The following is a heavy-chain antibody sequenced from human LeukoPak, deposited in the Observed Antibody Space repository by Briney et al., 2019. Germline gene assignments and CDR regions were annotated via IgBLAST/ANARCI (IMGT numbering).Heavy chain of an antibody. Sequence: PRGSLRLSCAASGFTFRDYWMSWVRQAPGKGLEWVASIKKDGSEKYYVDSVKGRFTISRDNAKNSLYLQMNSLRAEDTAVYYCARDRPIGDYWGQGTLVTVSS. D-gene: IGHD1-26*01. CDR1: GFTFRDYW. J-gene: IGHJ4*02. CDR2: IKKDGSEK. V-gene: IGHV3-7*01. CDR3: ARDRPIGDY.